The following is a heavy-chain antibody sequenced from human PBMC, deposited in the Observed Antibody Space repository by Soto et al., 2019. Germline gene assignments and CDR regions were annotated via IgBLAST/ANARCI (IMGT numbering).Heavy chain of an antibody. J-gene: IGHJ4*02. CDR1: GGSINSYY. CDR2: IFGSENT. V-gene: IGHV4-59*01. Sequence: QLQESGPGLVKPSETLSLTCAVSGGSINSYYWSWIRQSPEKGLEWIGYIFGSENTNYNPSLRSRVTISADTSTNQISLRLTAVTAADTAVYYCAAAPRYWGQGALVTVSS. D-gene: IGHD2-15*01. CDR3: AAAPRY.